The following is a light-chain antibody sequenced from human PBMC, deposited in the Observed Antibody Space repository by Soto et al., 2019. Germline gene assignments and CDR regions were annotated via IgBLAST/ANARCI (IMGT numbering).Light chain of an antibody. J-gene: IGKJ2*01. CDR3: QQYNSWLYT. V-gene: IGKV3-15*01. Sequence: EIVLTQSPGTLSLSPGERVTLSCRASQSVSSYLAWYQQKPGQAPRLIVYGASTRATGVPARFSGSGSGTEFTLTISSLQSEDFAVYYCQQYNSWLYTFGQGTKVEIK. CDR1: QSVSSY. CDR2: GAS.